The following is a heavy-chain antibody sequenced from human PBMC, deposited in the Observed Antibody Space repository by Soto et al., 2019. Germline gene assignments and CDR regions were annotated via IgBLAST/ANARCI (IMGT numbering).Heavy chain of an antibody. J-gene: IGHJ4*02. CDR3: ARDDSGYPRGFDY. V-gene: IGHV4-59*01. CDR2: IYYSGST. D-gene: IGHD3-22*01. CDR1: GGSISSYY. Sequence: SETLSLTCTVSGGSISSYYWSWIRQPPGKGLEWIGYIYYSGSTNYNPSLKSRVTISVDTSKNQFSLKLSSVTAADTAVYYCARDDSGYPRGFDYWGQGTLVTVSS.